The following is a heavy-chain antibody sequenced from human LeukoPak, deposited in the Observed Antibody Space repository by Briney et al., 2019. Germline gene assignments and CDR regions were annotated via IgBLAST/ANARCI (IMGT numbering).Heavy chain of an antibody. J-gene: IGHJ4*02. CDR2: ISYDGSNK. Sequence: GGSLRLSCAASGFTFSSYAMHWVRQAPGKGLEWVAVISYDGSNKYYADSVKGRFTISRDNSKNTLYLQMNSLRAEDTAVYYCAKDIRSGGSHIYWGQGTLVTVSS. CDR1: GFTFSSYA. D-gene: IGHD2-15*01. CDR3: AKDIRSGGSHIY. V-gene: IGHV3-30*04.